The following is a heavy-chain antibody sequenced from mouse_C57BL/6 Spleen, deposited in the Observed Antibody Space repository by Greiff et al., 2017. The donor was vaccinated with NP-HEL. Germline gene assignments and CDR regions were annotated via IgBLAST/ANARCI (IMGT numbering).Heavy chain of an antibody. J-gene: IGHJ4*01. CDR2: ISDGGSYT. D-gene: IGHD2-4*01. CDR3: AREGDYDYDDAMDY. CDR1: GFTFSSYA. V-gene: IGHV5-4*01. Sequence: DVMLVESGGGLVKPGGSLKLSCAASGFTFSSYAMSWVRQTPEKRLEWVATISDGGSYTYYPDNVKGRFTISRDNAKNNLYLQMSHLKSEDTAMYYCAREGDYDYDDAMDYWGQGTSVTVSS.